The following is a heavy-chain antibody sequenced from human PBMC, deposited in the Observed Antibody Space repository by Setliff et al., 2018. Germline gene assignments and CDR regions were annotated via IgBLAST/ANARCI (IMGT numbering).Heavy chain of an antibody. D-gene: IGHD1-26*01. J-gene: IGHJ3*02. CDR3: ARLGYSGSLVGAFDI. Sequence: PSETLSLTCTVSGGSIRTGAYYWGWIRQPPGKGLEWIGSIYHSGITYYNSSLKSRVTISVDTSKNQFSLNLTSVTAADTAVYYCARLGYSGSLVGAFDIWGQGTMVTVSS. CDR2: IYHSGIT. CDR1: GGSIRTGAYY. V-gene: IGHV4-39*07.